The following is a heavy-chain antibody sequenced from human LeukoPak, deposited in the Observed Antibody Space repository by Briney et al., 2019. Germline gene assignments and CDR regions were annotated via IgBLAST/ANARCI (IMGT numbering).Heavy chain of an antibody. V-gene: IGHV4-59*01. CDR1: GGSISSYY. J-gene: IGHJ6*03. CDR2: IYYSGST. Sequence: ASETLSLTCTVSGGSISSYYWSWLRQPPGKGLEWIGYIYYSGSTNYNPSLKSRVTISVDTSKNQFSLKLSSVTAADTAVYYCARAHMITSYYYYYYMDVWGKGTTVTVSS. CDR3: ARAHMITSYYYYYYMDV. D-gene: IGHD3-16*01.